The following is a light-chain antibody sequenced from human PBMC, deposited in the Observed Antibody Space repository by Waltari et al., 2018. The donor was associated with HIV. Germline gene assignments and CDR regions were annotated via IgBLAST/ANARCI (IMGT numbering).Light chain of an antibody. CDR1: NIDVGTYNL. J-gene: IGLJ3*02. Sequence: QSPLTQPASVSGNPGQSVTITCTGTNIDVGTYNLVPWYQQHPVIAPKLIIYAVSKRPSGVSSRFSGSKSGYWASLTISGLLAEDESYYFCLTHVSDSGTWKFGGGTYLTV. CDR3: LTHVSDSGTWK. CDR2: AVS. V-gene: IGLV2-23*02.